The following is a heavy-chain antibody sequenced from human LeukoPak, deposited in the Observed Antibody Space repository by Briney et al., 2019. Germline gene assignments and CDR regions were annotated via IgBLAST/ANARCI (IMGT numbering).Heavy chain of an antibody. V-gene: IGHV4-4*02. D-gene: IGHD3-9*01. Sequence: SGTLSLTCAVSGDPISSSNWWSWVRQPPGKGLEWIGEIYHSGSTNYNPSLKSRVTISVDKSKNQFSLKLSSVTAADTAVYYCARVRYFDWSDAFDIWGQGTMVTVSS. J-gene: IGHJ3*02. CDR1: GDPISSSNW. CDR2: IYHSGST. CDR3: ARVRYFDWSDAFDI.